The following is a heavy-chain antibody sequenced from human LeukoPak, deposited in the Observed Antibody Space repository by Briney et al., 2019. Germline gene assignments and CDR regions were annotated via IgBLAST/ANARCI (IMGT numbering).Heavy chain of an antibody. J-gene: IGHJ4*02. CDR1: GYTFTSYG. CDR2: ISAYNGNT. CDR3: ARRTYSSSSSIFDY. D-gene: IGHD6-6*01. Sequence: ASVKVSCKASGYTFTSYGISWVRQAPGQGLEWMGWISAYNGNTNYAQKIQGRVTMTTDTSTSTAYMELRSLRSDDTAVYYCARRTYSSSSSIFDYWGQGTLVTVSS. V-gene: IGHV1-18*01.